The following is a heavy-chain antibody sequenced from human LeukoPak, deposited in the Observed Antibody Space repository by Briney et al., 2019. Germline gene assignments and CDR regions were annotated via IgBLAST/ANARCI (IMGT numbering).Heavy chain of an antibody. CDR1: GYTFTSYY. CDR2: INPSGGST. V-gene: IGHV1-46*01. Sequence: GASVKVSCKASGYTFTSYYMHWVRQAPGQGLEWMGIINPSGGSTSYAQKFQGRVTMTRDTSTSTVYMELSSLRSEDTAVYYCASPNCSGGSCYPYYFDYWGQGTLVTVSS. J-gene: IGHJ4*02. D-gene: IGHD2-15*01. CDR3: ASPNCSGGSCYPYYFDY.